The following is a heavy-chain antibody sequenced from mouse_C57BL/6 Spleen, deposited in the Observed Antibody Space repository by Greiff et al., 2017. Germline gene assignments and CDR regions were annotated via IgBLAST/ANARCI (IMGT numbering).Heavy chain of an antibody. CDR1: GFTFSSYT. CDR2: ISGGGGNT. J-gene: IGHJ3*01. Sequence: EVHLVESGGGLVKPGGSLKLSCAASGFTFSSYTMSWVRQTPEKRLEWVATISGGGGNTYYPDSVKGRFTISRDNAKNTLYLQMSRLRSEDTALCYCARRGDYAVWGQGTLVTVSA. V-gene: IGHV5-9*01. D-gene: IGHD2-4*01. CDR3: ARRGDYAV.